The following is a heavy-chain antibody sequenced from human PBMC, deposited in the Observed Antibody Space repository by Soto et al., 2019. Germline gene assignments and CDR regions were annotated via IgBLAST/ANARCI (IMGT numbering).Heavy chain of an antibody. CDR2: IHPGDSDT. CDR3: ARPTSGYPNDAFDI. V-gene: IGHV5-51*01. CDR1: GYSFTRYW. D-gene: IGHD3-22*01. J-gene: IGHJ3*02. Sequence: VESLMTSCKVPGYSFTRYWIVWVLQMPGKGLEWMGIIHPGDSDTIYSPSFQGQVTISTDKSISTAYLQWSSLKASDTAMYYCARPTSGYPNDAFDIWGQGTMVTVSS.